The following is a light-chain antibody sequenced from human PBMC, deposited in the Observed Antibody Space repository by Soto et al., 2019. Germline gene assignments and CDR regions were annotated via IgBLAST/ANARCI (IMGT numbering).Light chain of an antibody. Sequence: EIVLTQSPATLSLSPGERATLSCRASERISSYLAWYQQKPGQAPSLLIYDASNRATGIPARFSGSGSGTDLTLTIDTLEAEDLAVYYCQQRRKWPLTFGGGTKVEIK. CDR3: QQRRKWPLT. V-gene: IGKV3-11*01. CDR1: ERISSY. J-gene: IGKJ4*01. CDR2: DAS.